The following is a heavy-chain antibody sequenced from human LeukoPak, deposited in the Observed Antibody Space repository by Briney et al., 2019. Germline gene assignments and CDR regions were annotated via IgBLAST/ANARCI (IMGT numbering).Heavy chain of an antibody. CDR1: GFTFSSYA. CDR2: ISGSGGST. D-gene: IGHD2-8*01. V-gene: IGHV3-23*01. CDR3: ARDWQSALVLMVLDC. Sequence: HAGGSLRLSCAASGFTFSSYAMTWVRQAPGKGLEWVAGISGSGGSTYYTDSVKGRFTISRDNSKNTLYLQMNSLVAEDTAIYYCARDWQSALVLMVLDCWGQGALVTVSS. J-gene: IGHJ4*02.